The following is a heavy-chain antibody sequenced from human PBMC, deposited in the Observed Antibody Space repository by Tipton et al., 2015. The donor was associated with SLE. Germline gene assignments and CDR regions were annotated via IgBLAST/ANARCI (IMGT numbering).Heavy chain of an antibody. CDR3: ARVNDFWSGYDWFNWFDP. CDR2: FYTSGYT. CDR1: GGSISSYS. V-gene: IGHV4-4*07. Sequence: TLSLTCNVSGGSISSYSWSWIRQPAGKELEWIGRFYTSGYTNYNPSLKSRVNMSLDTSKNQFSLKLSSVTAADTAIYYCARVNDFWSGYDWFNWFDPWGQGTLVTVSS. J-gene: IGHJ5*02. D-gene: IGHD3-3*01.